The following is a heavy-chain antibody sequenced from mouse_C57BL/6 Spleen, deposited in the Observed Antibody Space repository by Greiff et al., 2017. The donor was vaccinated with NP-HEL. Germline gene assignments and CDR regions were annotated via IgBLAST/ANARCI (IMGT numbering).Heavy chain of an antibody. CDR2: INPNNGGT. Sequence: VQLKESGPELVKPGASVKMSCKASGYTFTDYNMHWVKQSHGKSLEWIGYINPNNGGTSYNQKFKGKATLTVNKSSSTAYMELRSLTSEDSAVYYCARTSIYYDYDGFAYWGQRTLVTVSA. J-gene: IGHJ3*01. CDR3: ARTSIYYDYDGFAY. CDR1: GYTFTDYN. V-gene: IGHV1-22*01. D-gene: IGHD2-4*01.